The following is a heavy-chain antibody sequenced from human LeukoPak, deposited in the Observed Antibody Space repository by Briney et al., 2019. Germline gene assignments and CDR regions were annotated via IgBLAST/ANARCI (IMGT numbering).Heavy chain of an antibody. D-gene: IGHD2-2*02. J-gene: IGHJ4*02. Sequence: PSETLSLTCAVYGGSFSGYYWSWIRQPPGKGLEWIGEINHSGSTNYSPSLKSRVTISVDTSKNQFSLKLSSVTAADTAVYYCARGHCSSTSCYMGDDYWGQGTLVTVSS. CDR2: INHSGST. CDR3: ARGHCSSTSCYMGDDY. V-gene: IGHV4-34*01. CDR1: GGSFSGYY.